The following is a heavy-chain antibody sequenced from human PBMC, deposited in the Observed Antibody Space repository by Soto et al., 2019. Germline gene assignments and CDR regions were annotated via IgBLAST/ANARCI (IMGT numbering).Heavy chain of an antibody. CDR3: ASCSGSYCYYYYGMDV. CDR2: IYYSGST. CDR1: GGSISSSSYY. J-gene: IGHJ6*02. V-gene: IGHV4-39*01. Sequence: PSETLSLTCTVSGGSISSSSYYWGWIRQPPGKGLEWIGSIYYSGSTYYNPSLKSRVTISVDTSKNQFSLKLSSVTAADTAVYYCASCSGSYCYYYYGMDVWGQGTTVTVS. D-gene: IGHD1-26*01.